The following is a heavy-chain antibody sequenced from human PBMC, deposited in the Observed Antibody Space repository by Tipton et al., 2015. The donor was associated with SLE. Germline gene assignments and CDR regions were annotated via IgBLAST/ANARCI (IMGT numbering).Heavy chain of an antibody. Sequence: SLRLSCAASGFTFISFGMHWVRQAPGKGLEWVAVIWYDGSNKYYADSVKGRFTISRDNSKNTLYLQMNSLRAEDTAVYYCARAAEITIFGGTGGAFDIWGQGTMVTVSS. J-gene: IGHJ3*02. CDR3: ARAAEITIFGGTGGAFDI. CDR2: IWYDGSNK. CDR1: GFTFISFG. V-gene: IGHV3-33*01. D-gene: IGHD3-3*01.